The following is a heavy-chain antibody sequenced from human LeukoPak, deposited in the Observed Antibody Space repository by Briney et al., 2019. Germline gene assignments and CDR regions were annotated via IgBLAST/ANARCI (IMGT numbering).Heavy chain of an antibody. Sequence: WEALKISCRSSGYSLTTYWIARARQMPGKGLESIGIFYPGYSDTRYSPSFQGQVTMSAEKSINTAYLQWSSLKASDTAMYYCARRQGCSSTSCPPDYWGQGTLVTVSS. V-gene: IGHV5-51*01. J-gene: IGHJ4*02. D-gene: IGHD2-2*01. CDR1: GYSLTTYW. CDR2: FYPGYSDT. CDR3: ARRQGCSSTSCPPDY.